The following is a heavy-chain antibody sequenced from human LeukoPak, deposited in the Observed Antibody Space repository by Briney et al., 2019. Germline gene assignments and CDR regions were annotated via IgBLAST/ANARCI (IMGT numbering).Heavy chain of an antibody. CDR1: GFTFSSYE. J-gene: IGHJ4*02. CDR3: AGGPLGYCSSTSCSIFDY. D-gene: IGHD2-2*01. Sequence: GGSLRLSCAASGFTFSSYEMNWVRQAPGKGLEWVSYISSSGSTIYYADSVKGRFTISRDNAKNSLYLQMNSLRAEDTAVYYCAGGPLGYCSSTSCSIFDYWGQGTLVTVSS. V-gene: IGHV3-48*03. CDR2: ISSSGSTI.